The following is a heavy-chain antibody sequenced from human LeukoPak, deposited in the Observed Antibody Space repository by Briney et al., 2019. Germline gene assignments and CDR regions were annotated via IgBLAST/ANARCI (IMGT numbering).Heavy chain of an antibody. Sequence: ASVKVSCKTSGYTFTGYYMHWVRQAPGQALEWMGWINPNSGGTNYAQKFQGRVTMTRDTSISTAYMEMSRLRSDDTAVYYCARSDYYDSSGTDCWGQGTLVTVSS. CDR1: GYTFTGYY. CDR2: INPNSGGT. D-gene: IGHD3-22*01. CDR3: ARSDYYDSSGTDC. V-gene: IGHV1-2*02. J-gene: IGHJ4*02.